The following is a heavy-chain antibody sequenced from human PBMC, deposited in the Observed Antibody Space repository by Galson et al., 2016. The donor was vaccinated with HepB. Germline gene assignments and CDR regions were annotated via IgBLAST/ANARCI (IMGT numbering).Heavy chain of an antibody. D-gene: IGHD4-17*01. J-gene: IGHJ4*02. V-gene: IGHV1-18*04. CDR1: GYTFTSYG. Sequence: SVKVSCKASGYTFTSYGISWVRQAPGQGLEWMGWIRADSANTNNAQKFQGRVTVTTDTATSTAYMELRSLRYDDTAVYYCATRGDYDVSTPGSHFAYWGQGTLVIVSS. CDR2: IRADSANT. CDR3: ATRGDYDVSTPGSHFAY.